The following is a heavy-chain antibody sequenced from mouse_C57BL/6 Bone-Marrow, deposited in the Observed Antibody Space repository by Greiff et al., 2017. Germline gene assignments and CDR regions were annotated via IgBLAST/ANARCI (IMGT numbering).Heavy chain of an antibody. CDR2: IGPEDGDT. CDR3: TTSLIYYDYDDPV. Sequence: VQLQQSGAELVRPGASVKLSCTASGFNIKDYYMHWVKQRPEQGLEWIGRIGPEDGDTEYAPKFQGKATMTADTSSNTAYLQLSSLTSEDTAVYYCTTSLIYYDYDDPVWGTGTTVTVSS. V-gene: IGHV14-1*01. CDR1: GFNIKDYY. D-gene: IGHD2-4*01. J-gene: IGHJ1*03.